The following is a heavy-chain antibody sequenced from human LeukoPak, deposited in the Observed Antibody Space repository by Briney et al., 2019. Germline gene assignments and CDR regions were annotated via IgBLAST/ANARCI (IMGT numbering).Heavy chain of an antibody. D-gene: IGHD3-10*01. J-gene: IGHJ5*02. Sequence: SETLSLTCAVSGGSISRSTYYWGWIRQPPGKGLEWIGNIYHSGSTYYNPSLKSRVTISVDTSRNQFSLKVRSVTAADTAVYYCARRPGSGRMDNWFDPWGQGTLVTVSS. V-gene: IGHV4-39*01. CDR3: ARRPGSGRMDNWFDP. CDR2: IYHSGST. CDR1: GGSISRSTYY.